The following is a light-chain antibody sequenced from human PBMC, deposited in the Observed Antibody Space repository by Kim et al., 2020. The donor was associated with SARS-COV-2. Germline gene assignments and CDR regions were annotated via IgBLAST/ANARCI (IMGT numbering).Light chain of an antibody. CDR3: QQYASSPTT. CDR1: QTVSTSY. CDR2: DAS. Sequence: EIVLTQSPGTLSLSPGERATLSCRASQTVSTSYLAWYQQKPGQAPRLLINDASRRATGIPDRFSGSGSGTDFTLTISRLEPEDFAVYYCQQYASSPTTLGGGTKVDIK. V-gene: IGKV3-20*01. J-gene: IGKJ4*01.